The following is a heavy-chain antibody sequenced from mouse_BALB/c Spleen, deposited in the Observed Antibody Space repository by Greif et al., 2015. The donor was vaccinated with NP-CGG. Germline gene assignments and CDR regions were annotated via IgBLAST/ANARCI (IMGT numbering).Heavy chain of an antibody. CDR1: GDSITSGY. Sequence: EVNVVESGPSLVKPSQTLSLTCSVTGDSITSGYWNWIRKFPGNKLEYMGYISYSGSTYYNPSLKSRISITRDTSKNQYYLQLNSVTTEDTATYYCARYGGNYLYYFDYWGQGTTLTVYS. J-gene: IGHJ2*01. D-gene: IGHD2-1*01. CDR2: ISYSGST. V-gene: IGHV3-8*02. CDR3: ARYGGNYLYYFDY.